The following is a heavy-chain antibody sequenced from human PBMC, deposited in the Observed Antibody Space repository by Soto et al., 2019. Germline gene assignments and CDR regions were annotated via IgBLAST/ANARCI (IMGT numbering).Heavy chain of an antibody. CDR3: ARDLGGCSGGSCRYNWFDP. CDR2: IIPMYGTV. CDR1: GGTFSSYV. D-gene: IGHD2-15*01. V-gene: IGHV1-69*06. J-gene: IGHJ5*02. Sequence: QVQLVQSGAEVKKPGSSVKVSCKASGGTFSSYVISWVRQAPGQGPEWMGGIIPMYGTVNYEQKFPDRVTIIPDTSTSTAYMELSSLRSEDTAVYYCARDLGGCSGGSCRYNWFDPWGQGTLVTVSS.